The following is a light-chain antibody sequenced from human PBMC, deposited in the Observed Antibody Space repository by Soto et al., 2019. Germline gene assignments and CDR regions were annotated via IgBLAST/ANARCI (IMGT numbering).Light chain of an antibody. V-gene: IGLV2-23*01. CDR2: EGT. Sequence: QSALTQPASVSGSPGQSITISCTGTSSDVGSGSHNLVSWYQQRPGKAPKVMIYEGTKRPSGVANRFSGSKSGNTASLTIAGLHAEDDADYYRCSDAGRFTYVFGTGTKVTVL. CDR1: SSDVGSGSHNL. J-gene: IGLJ1*01. CDR3: CSDAGRFTYV.